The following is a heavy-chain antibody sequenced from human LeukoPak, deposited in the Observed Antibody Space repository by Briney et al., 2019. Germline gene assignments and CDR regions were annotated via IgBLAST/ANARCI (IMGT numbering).Heavy chain of an antibody. CDR3: ASGPEYYYETSRGW. V-gene: IGHV3-23*01. D-gene: IGHD3-22*01. J-gene: IGHJ4*02. Sequence: GGSLRLSCAASRFTFSSYAMSWVRQAPGKGLEWVSAISGSGGSTYYADSVKGRFTISRDNSKNTLYLQMNSLRTEDTAVYYCASGPEYYYETSRGWWGQGTLVTVSS. CDR2: ISGSGGST. CDR1: RFTFSSYA.